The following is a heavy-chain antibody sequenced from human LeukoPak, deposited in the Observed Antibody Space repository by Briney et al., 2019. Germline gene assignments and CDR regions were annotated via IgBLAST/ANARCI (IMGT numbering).Heavy chain of an antibody. Sequence: GSVQVSCKASGYTLTSYGISWVRQAPGQGLEWMGWISAYNGNTNYAQKLQGRVTMTTDTSTSTAYMELRSLRSDDTAVYYCARVDCSGGSCYTTFDYWGQGTLVTVSS. CDR2: ISAYNGNT. J-gene: IGHJ4*02. CDR3: ARVDCSGGSCYTTFDY. V-gene: IGHV1-18*01. D-gene: IGHD2-15*01. CDR1: GYTLTSYG.